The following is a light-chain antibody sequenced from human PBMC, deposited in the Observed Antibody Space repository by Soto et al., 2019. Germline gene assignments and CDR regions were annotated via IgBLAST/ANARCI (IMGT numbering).Light chain of an antibody. Sequence: EMVLTQDPGTLSLSPGERATLSCRASQSVSSSYLAWYQQKPGQAPRLLIYGASSRDTGIPDRFSGSGSGTDFTLTISRLEPEDFAVYYCQQYGSSPPYTFGQGTKREIK. J-gene: IGKJ2*01. V-gene: IGKV3-20*01. CDR1: QSVSSSY. CDR3: QQYGSSPPYT. CDR2: GAS.